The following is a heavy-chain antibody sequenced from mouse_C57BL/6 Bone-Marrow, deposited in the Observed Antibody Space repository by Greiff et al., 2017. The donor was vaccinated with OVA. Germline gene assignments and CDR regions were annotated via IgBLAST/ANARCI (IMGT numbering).Heavy chain of an antibody. CDR1: GFTFSDFY. Sequence: DVKLVESGGGLVQPGGSLKLSCAASGFTFSDFYMYWIRQTPEKRLEWVAYISNGGGSTYYPDTVKGRFTISRDNAKNNLYLQMSRQKSEDTAMYYCARLDAMDYWGQGTSVTVSS. CDR2: ISNGGGST. J-gene: IGHJ4*01. CDR3: ARLDAMDY. V-gene: IGHV5-12*01.